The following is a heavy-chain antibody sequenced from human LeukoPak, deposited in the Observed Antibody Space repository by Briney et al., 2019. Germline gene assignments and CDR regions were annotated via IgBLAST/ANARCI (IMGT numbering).Heavy chain of an antibody. V-gene: IGHV3-53*01. CDR2: IYSGGST. CDR3: AKGGEYCSGGSCYSTFDY. Sequence: GGSLRLSCAASGFTVSSNYMSWVRQAPGKGLEWVSVIYSGGSTYYADSVKGRFTISRDNSKNTLYLQMNSLRAEDTAVYYCAKGGEYCSGGSCYSTFDYWGQGTLVTVSS. J-gene: IGHJ4*02. D-gene: IGHD2-15*01. CDR1: GFTVSSNY.